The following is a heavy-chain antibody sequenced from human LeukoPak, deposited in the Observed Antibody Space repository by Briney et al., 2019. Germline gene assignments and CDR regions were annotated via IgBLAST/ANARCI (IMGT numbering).Heavy chain of an antibody. J-gene: IGHJ4*02. Sequence: GSLRLSCAASGFTFSSYAMSWVRQAPGKGLGWVSGISGSGGSTYYTDSVKGGFTISRDNTKKTLYLQMNSLRAEDTAVYYCAKVDGITIFEVFDFWGQGTLATVSS. CDR3: AKVDGITIFEVFDF. CDR2: ISGSGGST. D-gene: IGHD3-3*01. CDR1: GFTFSSYA. V-gene: IGHV3-23*01.